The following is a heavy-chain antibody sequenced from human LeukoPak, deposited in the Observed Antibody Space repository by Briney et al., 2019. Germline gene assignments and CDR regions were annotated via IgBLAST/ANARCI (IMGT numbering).Heavy chain of an antibody. Sequence: GSLRPSCASSGITFSSYAMHWVRQAPGQGLGGVAVISYDGSNKYYADSVKGRFTISRDNSKNTLYPQMNSLRAEDTAVYYCAKVMSYYYGSGVDYWGQGTLVTVSS. CDR1: GITFSSYA. CDR3: AKVMSYYYGSGVDY. CDR2: ISYDGSNK. V-gene: IGHV3-30-3*01. J-gene: IGHJ4*02. D-gene: IGHD3-10*01.